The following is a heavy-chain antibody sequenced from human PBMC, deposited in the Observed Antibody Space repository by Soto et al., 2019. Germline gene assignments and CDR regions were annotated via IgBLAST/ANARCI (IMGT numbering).Heavy chain of an antibody. CDR3: ARADIVLMVYASINWFDP. Sequence: GASVKVCCKASGDTFTSYDINWVRQATGQGLEWMGWMNPNSGNTGYAQKFQGRVTMTRNTSISTAYMELSSLRSEDTAVYYCARADIVLMVYASINWFDPWGQGTLVTVSS. CDR1: GDTFTSYD. CDR2: MNPNSGNT. V-gene: IGHV1-8*01. D-gene: IGHD2-8*01. J-gene: IGHJ5*02.